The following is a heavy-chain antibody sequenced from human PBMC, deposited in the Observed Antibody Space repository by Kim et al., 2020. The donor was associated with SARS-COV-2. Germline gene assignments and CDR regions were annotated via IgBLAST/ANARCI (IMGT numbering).Heavy chain of an antibody. CDR3: ARRRSTMIVVGLFDY. J-gene: IGHJ4*02. V-gene: IGHV4-39*01. D-gene: IGHD3-22*01. CDR2: IYYSGST. Sequence: SETLSLTCTVSGGSISSSSYYWGWIRQPPGKGLEWIGSIYYSGSTYYNPSLKSRVTISVDTSKNQFSLKLSSVTAADTAVYYCARRRSTMIVVGLFDYWGQGTLVTVSS. CDR1: GGSISSSSYY.